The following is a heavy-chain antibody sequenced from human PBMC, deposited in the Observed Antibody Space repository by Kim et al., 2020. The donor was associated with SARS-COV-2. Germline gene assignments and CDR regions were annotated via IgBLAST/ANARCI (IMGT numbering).Heavy chain of an antibody. J-gene: IGHJ2*01. V-gene: IGHV3-48*03. D-gene: IGHD3-22*01. CDR3: ARSYYDSSGYSDWYFDL. Sequence: VKGRFTISRDNAKNSLYLQMNSLRAEDTAVYYCARSYYDSSGYSDWYFDLWGRGTLVTVSS.